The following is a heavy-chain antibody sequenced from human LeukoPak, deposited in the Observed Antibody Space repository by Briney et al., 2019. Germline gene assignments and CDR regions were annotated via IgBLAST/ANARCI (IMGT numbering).Heavy chain of an antibody. V-gene: IGHV1-3*01. D-gene: IGHD2-2*01. CDR3: ARDGEGGYCSSTSCYGNWFDP. J-gene: IGHJ5*02. Sequence: ASVKVSCKASGYTFTSYAMHWVRQAPGQRLEWMGCINAGNGNTKYSQKFQGRVTITRDTSASTAYMELSSLRSEDTAVYYCARDGEGGYCSSTSCYGNWFDPWGQGTLVTVSS. CDR2: INAGNGNT. CDR1: GYTFTSYA.